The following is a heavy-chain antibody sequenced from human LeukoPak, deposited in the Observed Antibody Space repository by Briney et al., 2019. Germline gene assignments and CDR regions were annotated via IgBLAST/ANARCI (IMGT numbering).Heavy chain of an antibody. J-gene: IGHJ4*02. CDR1: GGSISSYY. D-gene: IGHD3-10*01. Sequence: PSETLSLTCTVSGGSISSYYWSWIRQPAGKGLEWIGRIYTSGSTNYNPSLKSRVTMSVDTSKNQFSLKLSSVTAADTAVYYCARVVWSLNIYYLDYWGQGTLVTVSS. CDR3: ARVVWSLNIYYLDY. V-gene: IGHV4-4*07. CDR2: IYTSGST.